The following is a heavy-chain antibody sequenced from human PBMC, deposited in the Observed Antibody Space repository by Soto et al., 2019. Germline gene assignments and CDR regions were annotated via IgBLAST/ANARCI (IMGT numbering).Heavy chain of an antibody. CDR2: VHYSWGS. Sequence: QVQLQESGPGLVKPSETLSLSCTVSGGSISSYHWSWIRQTPGKGLEWIGYVHYSWGSNYNPSLKSRAAIARDTSKSEFSLKLTSVTATDTAVYYCARQGFGALHGLVGVWGQGTTVTVSS. J-gene: IGHJ6*02. CDR1: GGSISSYH. V-gene: IGHV4-59*08. CDR3: ARQGFGALHGLVGV. D-gene: IGHD3-10*01.